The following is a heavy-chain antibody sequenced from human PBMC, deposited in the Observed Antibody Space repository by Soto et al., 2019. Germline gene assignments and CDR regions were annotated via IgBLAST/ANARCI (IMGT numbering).Heavy chain of an antibody. CDR3: ARSGYSYGPNPLLY. D-gene: IGHD5-18*01. J-gene: IGHJ4*02. CDR2: IYYSGST. CDR1: ACSISTGAYY. Sequence: PSDTLSPTCTLSACSISTGAYYWSWIRQHPGKGLEWIGYIYYSGSTYYNPSLKSRVTISVDTSKNQFSLKLSSVTAADTAVYYCARSGYSYGPNPLLYWGQG. V-gene: IGHV4-31*03.